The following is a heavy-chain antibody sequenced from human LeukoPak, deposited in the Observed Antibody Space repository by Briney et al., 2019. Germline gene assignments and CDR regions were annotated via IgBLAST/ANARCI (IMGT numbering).Heavy chain of an antibody. V-gene: IGHV5-51*01. CDR1: GYTFNNYW. J-gene: IGHJ4*02. D-gene: IGHD3-22*01. CDR3: ARRYYYDSATYALRGPYYSDY. CDR2: ISPGDSHI. Sequence: GESLKISCKGSGYTFNNYWIGWVRQMPGKGLEWMGIISPGDSHIRYSPSFQGQVTISADKSINTAYLQWSSLRASDSAMYYCARRYYYDSATYALRGPYYSDYWGQGTLVTVSS.